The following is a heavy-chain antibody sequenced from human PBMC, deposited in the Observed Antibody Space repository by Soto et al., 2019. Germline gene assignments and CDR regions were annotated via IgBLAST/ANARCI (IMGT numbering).Heavy chain of an antibody. CDR1: GFTFSNYA. CDR2: ISYDGSDK. V-gene: IGHV3-30-3*01. Sequence: QVQLVESGGGVVQPGRSLRLSCAASGFTFSNYAMHWVRQAPGKGLEWVAIISYDGSDKYYADSVKDRFTISRDNSKNTLYVQMSSLRAEDMAVYYCARESNRYRSGPTFDYWGQGTLVTVSS. J-gene: IGHJ4*02. D-gene: IGHD6-19*01. CDR3: ARESNRYRSGPTFDY.